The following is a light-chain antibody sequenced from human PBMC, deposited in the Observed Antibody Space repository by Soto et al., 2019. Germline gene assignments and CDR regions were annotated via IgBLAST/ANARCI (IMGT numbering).Light chain of an antibody. CDR1: QGISSY. Sequence: DIQLTQSPSFLSASVGDRVTITCRASQGISSYLAWYQQKPGKAPKLLIYAASTLQSGVPSRFSGSGSGTEFTLTISSLQPEDFATYYCQQLNSYLGFDGGTKVEIK. V-gene: IGKV1-9*01. CDR3: QQLNSYLG. J-gene: IGKJ4*01. CDR2: AAS.